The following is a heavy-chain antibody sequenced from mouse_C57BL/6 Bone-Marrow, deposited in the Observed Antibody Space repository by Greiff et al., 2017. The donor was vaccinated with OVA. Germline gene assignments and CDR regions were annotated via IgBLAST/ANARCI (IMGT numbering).Heavy chain of an antibody. CDR2: IWSGGST. CDR1: GFSLTSYG. D-gene: IGHD3-2*02. V-gene: IGHV2-2*01. Sequence: VQLQQSGPGLVQPSQSLSITCTVSGFSLTSYGVHWVRQSPGKGLEWLGVIWSGGSTDYNAAFISRLSISKDNPKSQVFFKMNSLQADDTAIYYCARNGRLPFAYWGQGTLVTVSA. J-gene: IGHJ3*01. CDR3: ARNGRLPFAY.